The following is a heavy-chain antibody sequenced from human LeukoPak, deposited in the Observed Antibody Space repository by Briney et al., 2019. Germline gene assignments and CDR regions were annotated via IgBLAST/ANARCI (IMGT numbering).Heavy chain of an antibody. D-gene: IGHD3-3*01. J-gene: IGHJ4*02. CDR2: MSIDGNTK. CDR1: GFIFTDYP. CDR3: VREPIHGFPDYFDS. V-gene: IGHV3-30-3*01. Sequence: GGSLRLSCAASGFIFTDYPIHWVRQTPDKGLECVALMSIDGNTKYYANSVRGRFTVSRDNSKNTVYLQMSSLRVEDTAVYYCVREPIHGFPDYFDSWGQGTLVTVSS.